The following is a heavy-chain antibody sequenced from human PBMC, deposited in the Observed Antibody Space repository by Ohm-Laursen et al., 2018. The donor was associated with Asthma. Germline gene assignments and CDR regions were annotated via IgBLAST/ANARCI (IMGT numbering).Heavy chain of an antibody. CDR2: ISYDGSNK. V-gene: IGHV3-30*18. J-gene: IGHJ4*02. Sequence: SSLRLSCAASGFTFSSYGMHWVRQAPGKGLEWVAVISYDGSNKYYADSVKGRFTISRDNSKNTLYLQMNSLRAEDTAVYYCAKDLGYYDSSGYLDWGQGTLVTVSS. CDR3: AKDLGYYDSSGYLD. CDR1: GFTFSSYG. D-gene: IGHD3-22*01.